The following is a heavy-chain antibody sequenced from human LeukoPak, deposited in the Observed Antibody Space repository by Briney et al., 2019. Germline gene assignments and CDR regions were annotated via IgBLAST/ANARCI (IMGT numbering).Heavy chain of an antibody. V-gene: IGHV3-73*01. Sequence: GGSLRLSCAASGFTFSGSAMHWVRQASGKGLEWVGRIRSKANSYATAYAASVKGRFTISRDDSKNTAYLQMNSLKAEDTAVYYCTRTYYDFWSGYYTAYYYYYMDVWGKGTTVTVSS. CDR3: TRTYYDFWSGYYTAYYYYYMDV. D-gene: IGHD3-3*01. CDR2: IRSKANSYAT. CDR1: GFTFSGSA. J-gene: IGHJ6*03.